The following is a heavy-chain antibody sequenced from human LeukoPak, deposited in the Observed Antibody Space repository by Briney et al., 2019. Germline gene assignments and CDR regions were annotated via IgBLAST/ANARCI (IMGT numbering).Heavy chain of an antibody. CDR2: IYPGDSDT. D-gene: IGHD3-3*01. Sequence: GESLKISCKGSGYSFTKFCIDWVRQIPGKGLEWMGIIYPGDSDTRYSPSFQGQVTLLVDTSISTAYLQCSSLKTSDTAMYYCSRPPYYDFWDGHTLNNWGMGTLFTVSS. CDR1: GYSFTKFC. V-gene: IGHV5-51*01. J-gene: IGHJ4*02. CDR3: SRPPYYDFWDGHTLNN.